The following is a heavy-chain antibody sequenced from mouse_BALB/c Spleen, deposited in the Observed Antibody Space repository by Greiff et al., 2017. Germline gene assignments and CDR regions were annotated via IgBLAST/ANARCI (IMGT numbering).Heavy chain of an antibody. Sequence: EVKLMESGGGLVKPGGSLKLSCAASGFTFSDYYMYWVRQTPEKRLEWVATISDGGSYTYYPDSVKGRFAISRDNAKNNLYLQMSSLKSEDTAMYYSERDREYDDLGAMDYWGQGTSVTVSA. D-gene: IGHD2-14*01. CDR3: ERDREYDDLGAMDY. CDR2: ISDGGSYT. V-gene: IGHV5-4*02. J-gene: IGHJ4*01. CDR1: GFTFSDYY.